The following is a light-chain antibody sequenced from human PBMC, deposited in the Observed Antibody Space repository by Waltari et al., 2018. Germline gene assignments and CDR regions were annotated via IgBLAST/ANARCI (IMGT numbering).Light chain of an antibody. V-gene: IGKV1-5*03. J-gene: IGKJ3*01. CDR3: QQYGFT. Sequence: IQMTQSHSTLSASVGDRVTITCRASQSISSWLAWYQQKPGKAPKLLIYKASSLESGVPSRFSGSGSGTEFTLTISSLQPDDFATYYCQQYGFTFGPGTKVDIK. CDR2: KAS. CDR1: QSISSW.